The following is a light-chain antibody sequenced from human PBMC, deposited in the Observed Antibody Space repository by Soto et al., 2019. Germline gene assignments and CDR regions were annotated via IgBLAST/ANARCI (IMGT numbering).Light chain of an antibody. Sequence: EIVMTQSPATLSVSPGERATLSCRASQSVSSSYLAWYQQKPGQAPRLLIYGASTRATGIPARFSGSGSGTEFTLTISSLQSEDFAVYYCQQYENWFPLTFGGGTKVDI. CDR2: GAS. CDR3: QQYENWFPLT. J-gene: IGKJ4*01. V-gene: IGKV3-15*01. CDR1: QSVSSSY.